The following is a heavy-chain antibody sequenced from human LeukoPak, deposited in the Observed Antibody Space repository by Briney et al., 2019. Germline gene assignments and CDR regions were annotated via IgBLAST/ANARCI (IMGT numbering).Heavy chain of an antibody. CDR2: ISTYNGNT. V-gene: IGHV1-18*01. Sequence: GASVKVSCKASGYTFTRDGISWVRQAPGQGLEWMGWISTYNGNTNYAQKFQGRVTMTPDTSTSTAYMELSRLRSDDTAVYYCARGRRNDYWGQGTPVTVSS. CDR1: GYTFTRDG. CDR3: ARGRRNDY. J-gene: IGHJ4*02.